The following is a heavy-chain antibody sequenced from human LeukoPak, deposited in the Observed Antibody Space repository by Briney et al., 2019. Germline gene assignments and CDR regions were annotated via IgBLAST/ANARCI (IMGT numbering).Heavy chain of an antibody. CDR2: ISSSGSTI. V-gene: IGHV3-11*04. CDR3: AKPRMITFGGVIAGDAFDI. Sequence: PGGSLRLSCAAPGFTFSDYQMNWIRQAPGKGLEWVSYISSSGSTIYYADSVKGRFTISRDNAKNSLYLQMNSLRAEDTAVYYCAKPRMITFGGVIAGDAFDIWGQGTMVTVSS. CDR1: GFTFSDYQ. J-gene: IGHJ3*02. D-gene: IGHD3-16*02.